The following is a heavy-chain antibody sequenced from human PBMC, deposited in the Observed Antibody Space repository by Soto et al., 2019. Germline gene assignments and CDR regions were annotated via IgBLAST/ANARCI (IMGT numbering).Heavy chain of an antibody. CDR3: ASPRYPGSPIAY. CDR2: LNADNGNT. D-gene: IGHD1-20*01. J-gene: IGHJ4*02. V-gene: IGHV1-3*01. CDR1: GYTFATYP. Sequence: ASVKVSCKASGYTFATYPMHWVRQAPGQRLEWMGWLNADNGNTKYSQTLQGRVTITRDTSASTAYVELSSLRSEDTAVYYCASPRYPGSPIAYWGQGTQVTVS.